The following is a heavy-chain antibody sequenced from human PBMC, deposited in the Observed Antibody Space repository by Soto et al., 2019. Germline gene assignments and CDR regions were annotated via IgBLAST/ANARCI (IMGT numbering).Heavy chain of an antibody. CDR1: GYTFTSYG. Sequence: GASVKVSCKASGYTFTSYGISWVRQAPGQGLEWMGWISAYNGNTNYAQKLQGRVTMTTDTSTSTAYMELRSLRSDDTAVYYCARDTVVAGPYYFDYWAQGTLVPVSS. CDR3: ARDTVVAGPYYFDY. D-gene: IGHD6-19*01. J-gene: IGHJ4*02. V-gene: IGHV1-18*01. CDR2: ISAYNGNT.